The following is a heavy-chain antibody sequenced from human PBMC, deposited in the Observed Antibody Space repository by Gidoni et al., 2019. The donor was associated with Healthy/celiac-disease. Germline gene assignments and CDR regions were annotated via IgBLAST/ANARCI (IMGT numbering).Heavy chain of an antibody. Sequence: EVQLVESGGGLVQPGGSLRLSCEASGFTFSSYWLSWVRQAPGKGLEWVANIKQDGSETYYVDSVKGRFTISRDNAKNSLYLQMNSLRAEDTAVYYCARDSPYDSSGQLGLPGWYFDLWGRGTLVTVSS. V-gene: IGHV3-7*03. CDR2: IKQDGSET. D-gene: IGHD3-22*01. J-gene: IGHJ2*01. CDR1: GFTFSSYW. CDR3: ARDSPYDSSGQLGLPGWYFDL.